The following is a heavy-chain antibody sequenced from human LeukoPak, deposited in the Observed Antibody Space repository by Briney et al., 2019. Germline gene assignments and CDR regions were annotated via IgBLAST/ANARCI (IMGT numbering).Heavy chain of an antibody. CDR3: ARGQGGGYSPFLYYMDV. CDR2: INHSGST. Sequence: SETLSLTCAVYGGSFSGYYWSWIRQPPGKGLEWIGEINHSGSTNYNPSLKSRVTISVDTSKNQFSLKVSSVTAADTAVYHCARGQGGGYSPFLYYMDVWGKGTTVTVSS. V-gene: IGHV4-34*01. CDR1: GGSFSGYY. J-gene: IGHJ6*03. D-gene: IGHD2-15*01.